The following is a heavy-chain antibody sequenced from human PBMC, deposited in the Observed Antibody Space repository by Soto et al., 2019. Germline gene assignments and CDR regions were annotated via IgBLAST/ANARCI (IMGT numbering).Heavy chain of an antibody. CDR1: GFTFSSYW. D-gene: IGHD6-13*01. J-gene: IGHJ6*02. Sequence: QPGGSLRLSCAASGFTFSSYWMSWVRQAPGKGLEWVANIRQDGSEKYYVDSVKGRFTISRDNAKNSLYLQMNSLRAEDTAVYYCARDPASSSWLNYYGMDVWGQGTTVTVSS. V-gene: IGHV3-7*03. CDR3: ARDPASSSWLNYYGMDV. CDR2: IRQDGSEK.